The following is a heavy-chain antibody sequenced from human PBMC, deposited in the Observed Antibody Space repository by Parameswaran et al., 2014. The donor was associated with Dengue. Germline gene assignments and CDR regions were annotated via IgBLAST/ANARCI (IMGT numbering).Heavy chain of an antibody. D-gene: IGHD3-10*01. CDR3: ARGGFHRRITMVRGVRNYYYYMDV. J-gene: IGHJ6*03. V-gene: IGHV4-30-4*05. Sequence: PGKGLEWIGYIYYSGSTYYNPSLKSRVTISVDTSKNQFSLKLSSVTAADTAVYYCARGGFHRRITMVRGVRNYYYYMDVWGKGTTVTVSS. CDR2: IYYSGST.